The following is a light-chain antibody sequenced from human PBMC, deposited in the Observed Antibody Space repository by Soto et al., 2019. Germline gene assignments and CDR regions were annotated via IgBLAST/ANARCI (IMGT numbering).Light chain of an antibody. CDR1: QRMSAW. Sequence: DIQMTQSPTTLSASVGDRVIITCRASQRMSAWLAWYQQKPGKAPTLLIYDASSLENGVPSRFSGSGSGTDFTLTISSLQPDDFATYYCQQYDTYPWTFGQGDQGGNQT. CDR3: QQYDTYPWT. CDR2: DAS. J-gene: IGKJ1*01. V-gene: IGKV1-5*01.